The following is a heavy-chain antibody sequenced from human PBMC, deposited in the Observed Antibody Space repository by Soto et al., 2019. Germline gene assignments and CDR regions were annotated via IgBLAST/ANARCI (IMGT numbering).Heavy chain of an antibody. J-gene: IGHJ3*02. Sequence: ASVKVSCKASGYTFTSYAMNWVRQAPGQGLEWMGWINTNTGNPTYAQGFTGRFVFSLDTSVSTAYLQICSLKAEDTAAYYCARVQEPQLRYFDWLLYSSRPGAFDSWGQGTMVTVSS. V-gene: IGHV7-4-1*01. CDR3: ARVQEPQLRYFDWLLYSSRPGAFDS. D-gene: IGHD3-9*01. CDR2: INTNTGNP. CDR1: GYTFTSYA.